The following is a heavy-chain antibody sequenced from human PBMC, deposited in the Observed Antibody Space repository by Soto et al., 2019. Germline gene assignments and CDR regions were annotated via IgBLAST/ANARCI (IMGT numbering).Heavy chain of an antibody. CDR2: IYYSGST. CDR3: ARRRSNYARSGWQQWLVLGWFDP. Sequence: SETLSLTCTVSGCSISSGDYYWSWIRQPPGKGLEWIGYIYYSGSTYYNPSLKSRVTISVDTSKNQFSLKPSSVTAADTAVYYCARRRSNYARSGWQQWLVLGWFDPWGQGTLVTVSS. V-gene: IGHV4-30-4*01. CDR1: GCSISSGDYY. D-gene: IGHD6-19*01. J-gene: IGHJ5*02.